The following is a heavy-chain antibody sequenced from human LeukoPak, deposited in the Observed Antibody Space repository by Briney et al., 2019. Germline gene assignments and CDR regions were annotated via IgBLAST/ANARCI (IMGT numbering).Heavy chain of an antibody. V-gene: IGHV3-7*01. CDR3: ARDYTGGWNDY. Sequence: GGSLRLSCAADGFTFRKHWMSWVRQAMGKGLECAAKIKEDGSEKHYVDSVKGRFTISRDNTKNSLYLQMNSLRAEDTAVYYCARDYTGGWNDYWGQGTLVIVSS. CDR2: IKEDGSEK. CDR1: GFTFRKHW. D-gene: IGHD7-27*01. J-gene: IGHJ4*02.